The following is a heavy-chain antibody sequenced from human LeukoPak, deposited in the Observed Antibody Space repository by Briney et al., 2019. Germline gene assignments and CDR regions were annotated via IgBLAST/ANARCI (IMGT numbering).Heavy chain of an antibody. Sequence: GGSLRLSCAASGFSFISYSMNWVRQAPGKGLEWVSSISSSSDYIYHADSVKGRFTISRDNPKKSLYLQMNSLRAEDTAVYYCAKDLSYDILTGYYKGFDYWGQGTLVTVSS. J-gene: IGHJ4*02. CDR2: ISSSSDYI. D-gene: IGHD3-9*01. CDR3: AKDLSYDILTGYYKGFDY. CDR1: GFSFISYS. V-gene: IGHV3-21*01.